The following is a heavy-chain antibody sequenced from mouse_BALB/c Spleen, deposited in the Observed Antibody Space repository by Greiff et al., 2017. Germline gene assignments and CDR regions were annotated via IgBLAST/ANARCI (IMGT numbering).Heavy chain of an antibody. CDR2: ISSGSSTI. J-gene: IGHJ2*01. V-gene: IGHV5-17*02. CDR3: ARGVVAGVDY. CDR1: GFTFSSFG. D-gene: IGHD1-1*01. Sequence: EVKLVESGGGLVQPGGSRKLSCAASGFTFSSFGMHWVRQAPEKGLEWVAYISSGSSTIYYADTVKGRFTISRDNPKNTLFLQMTSLRSEDTAMYYCARGVVAGVDYWGQGTTLTVSS.